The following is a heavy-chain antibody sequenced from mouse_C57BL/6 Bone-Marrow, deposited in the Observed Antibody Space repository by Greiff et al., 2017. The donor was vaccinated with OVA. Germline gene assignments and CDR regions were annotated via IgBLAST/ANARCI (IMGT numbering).Heavy chain of an antibody. V-gene: IGHV3-8*01. CDR3: ASLRDGDY. D-gene: IGHD3-3*01. CDR2: ISYSGST. CDR1: GYSITSDY. Sequence: EVMLVESGPGLAKPSQTLSLTCSVTGYSITSDYWNWIRQFPGNKLEYMGYISYSGSTYYNPSLKSRISITRDTYKNQYYLLLNSVTTEDTATYYVASLRDGDYWGQGTTLTVSS. J-gene: IGHJ2*01.